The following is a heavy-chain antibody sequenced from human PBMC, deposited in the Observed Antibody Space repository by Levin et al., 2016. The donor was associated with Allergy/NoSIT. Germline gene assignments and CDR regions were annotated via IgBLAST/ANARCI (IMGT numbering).Heavy chain of an antibody. Sequence: ASVKVSCKASGFTFNDSPIHWLRQAPGQRPEWVGWINPGNDMTRYSQKLQGRVAITKDTSATTVFFELSSLRSEDTGVYYCARLSGSFDYNWFDPWGQGTLVIVSS. CDR3: ARLSGSFDYNWFDP. V-gene: IGHV1-3*01. J-gene: IGHJ5*02. CDR1: GFTFNDSP. CDR2: INPGNDMT. D-gene: IGHD1-26*01.